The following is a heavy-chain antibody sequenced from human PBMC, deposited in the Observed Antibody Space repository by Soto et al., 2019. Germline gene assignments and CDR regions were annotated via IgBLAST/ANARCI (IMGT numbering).Heavy chain of an antibody. Sequence: PGGSLRLSCAASGFTFSSHAMHWVRQAPVKGLEWVAVISYDGSAYYADSVKGRFTITRDNSKNTLYLQMTRLRAEDTAVYYCAKNPSSSGWYYFDYRGQGTLVTVSS. CDR3: AKNPSSSGWYYFDY. CDR2: ISYDGSA. CDR1: GFTFSSHA. D-gene: IGHD6-19*01. J-gene: IGHJ4*02. V-gene: IGHV3-30-3*02.